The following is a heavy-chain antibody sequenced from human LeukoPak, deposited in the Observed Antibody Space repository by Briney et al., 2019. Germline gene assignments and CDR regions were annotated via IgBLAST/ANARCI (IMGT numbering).Heavy chain of an antibody. CDR1: GYSFTNYW. CDR3: ARLAMVRGVIPNWFDP. CDR2: IYPGDSDT. D-gene: IGHD3-10*01. J-gene: IGHJ5*02. Sequence: GESLKISCKGSGYSFTNYWIGWVRQMPGKGLEWMGIIYPGDSDTRYSPSFQGQVTISADKSNSTAYLQWSSLKASDTAMYYCARLAMVRGVIPNWFDPWGQGTLVTVSS. V-gene: IGHV5-51*01.